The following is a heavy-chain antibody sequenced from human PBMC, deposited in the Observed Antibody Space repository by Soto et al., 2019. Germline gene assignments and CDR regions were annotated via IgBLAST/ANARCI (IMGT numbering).Heavy chain of an antibody. V-gene: IGHV3-33*01. CDR2: IWYDGSNK. CDR3: AREKGTGEIDY. J-gene: IGHJ4*02. D-gene: IGHD7-27*01. Sequence: QVQLVESGGGVVQPGRSLRLSCAASGFTFSSYGMHWVRQAPGKGLEWVAVIWYDGSNKYYADSVKGRFTISRDNSKNTLYLQMNSLRAEDTDVYYCAREKGTGEIDYWGQGTMVPVSS. CDR1: GFTFSSYG.